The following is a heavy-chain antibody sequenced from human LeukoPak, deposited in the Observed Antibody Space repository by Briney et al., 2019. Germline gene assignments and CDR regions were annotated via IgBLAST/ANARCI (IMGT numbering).Heavy chain of an antibody. CDR3: VSSTGQQLIPYDY. Sequence: PGGSLRLSCAASGITFSANYMTWIRQAPGKGLEGVPLIYGAGAAYYSESVRGRFIISRDNSKNTLFLQMNSLRAEDTAVYYCVSSTGQQLIPYDYWGQGTHVAVSS. J-gene: IGHJ4*02. CDR1: GITFSANY. V-gene: IGHV3-66*02. D-gene: IGHD6-13*01. CDR2: IYGAGAA.